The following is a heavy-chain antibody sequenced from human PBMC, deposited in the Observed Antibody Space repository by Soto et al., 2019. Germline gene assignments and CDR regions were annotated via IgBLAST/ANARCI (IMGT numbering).Heavy chain of an antibody. J-gene: IGHJ4*02. CDR3: ARDNNIFDSGRGVDY. D-gene: IGHD3-10*01. V-gene: IGHV3-21*01. Sequence: EGQLVESGGGLVKPGGPLRLSCVVSRLRFRAYSFNWVRQAPGKGLEWVASITSRSNYIYYADTVKGRLTVSRDNAKNSLYLQMNSLRAEDTAMYYCARDNNIFDSGRGVDYWGQGTLVTVSS. CDR1: RLRFRAYS. CDR2: ITSRSNYI.